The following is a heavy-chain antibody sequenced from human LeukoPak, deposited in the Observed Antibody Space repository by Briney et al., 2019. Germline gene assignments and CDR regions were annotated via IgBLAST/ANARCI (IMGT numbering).Heavy chain of an antibody. Sequence: SETLSLTCTVSGDSITAYYWNWVRQPPGKGLEWIGYIHYTGKNFYNPSLKSRITMSVDTSKSQFSLKLSSVTAADTAVYYCAKWDEPPLALDSWGQGSLVTVSS. CDR2: IHYTGKN. J-gene: IGHJ4*02. CDR3: AKWDEPPLALDS. V-gene: IGHV4-59*01. CDR1: GDSITAYY. D-gene: IGHD1-14*01.